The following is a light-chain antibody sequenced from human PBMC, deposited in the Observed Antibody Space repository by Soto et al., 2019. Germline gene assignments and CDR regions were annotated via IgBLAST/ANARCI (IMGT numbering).Light chain of an antibody. CDR2: AAS. CDR3: QKYNSGPQT. Sequence: DLPMTQSPSSLSASVGDRVTITCRASQGISNYLAWYQQKPGKVPKLLIYAASTLQSVVPSRFRGSGSWTDFTLTISSLQPEDVATYYCQKYNSGPQTFGQGTKVEIK. V-gene: IGKV1-27*01. J-gene: IGKJ1*01. CDR1: QGISNY.